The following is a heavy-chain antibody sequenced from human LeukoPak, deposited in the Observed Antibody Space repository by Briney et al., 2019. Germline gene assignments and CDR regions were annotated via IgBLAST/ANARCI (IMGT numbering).Heavy chain of an antibody. D-gene: IGHD5-18*01. V-gene: IGHV1-46*01. CDR3: ARAGGLLGYSYGTDTNAFYWYFDL. Sequence: ASVKVSCKASGYTFTNHYMHWARQAPGQGLEWLGLISPSGDKTWNAQKFQGRVTMTRDMSTSTDYLELSSLRSEDTAVYYCARAGGLLGYSYGTDTNAFYWYFDLWGRGTLVTVSS. CDR1: GYTFTNHY. CDR2: ISPSGDKT. J-gene: IGHJ2*01.